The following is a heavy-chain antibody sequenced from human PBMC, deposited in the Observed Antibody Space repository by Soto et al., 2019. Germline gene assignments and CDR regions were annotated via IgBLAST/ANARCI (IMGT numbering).Heavy chain of an antibody. CDR2: IKSKIDGGTT. CDR1: GFIFSTAW. D-gene: IGHD3-9*01. CDR3: TTDSHFSTILVPFDL. V-gene: IGHV3-15*07. J-gene: IGHJ4*01. Sequence: EVQLVESGGGLVEPGGSLRLSCAASGFIFSTAWINWVRQAPGKGLEWVGRIKSKIDGGTTDFAASVKGRFAITRDDSQDTMFLQMNSLKSEDTAAYYCTTDSHFSTILVPFDLWGRGTLVTVSS.